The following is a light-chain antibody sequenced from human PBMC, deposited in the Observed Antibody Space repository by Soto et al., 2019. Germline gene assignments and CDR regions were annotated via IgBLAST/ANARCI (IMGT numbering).Light chain of an antibody. Sequence: QSALTQPRSVSGSPGQSVTISCTGTSGDDGGYNYVSWYQHHPGKAPKLMIYEVAQRPSGVPDRFSGSKSGNTASLTISGLQAEDEADYYCCSFAGGYTLDVVFGGGTKLTVL. V-gene: IGLV2-11*01. CDR3: CSFAGGYTLDVV. CDR1: SGDDGGYNY. CDR2: EVA. J-gene: IGLJ2*01.